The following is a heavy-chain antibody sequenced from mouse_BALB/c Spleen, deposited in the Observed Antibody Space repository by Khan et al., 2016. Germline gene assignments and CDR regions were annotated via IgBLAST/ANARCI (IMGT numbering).Heavy chain of an antibody. J-gene: IGHJ1*01. V-gene: IGHV1-76*01. CDR1: GYIFTSYW. Sequence: QVQLKQSGAELVRPVASVKLSCKTSGYIFTSYWIHWVKKRSGQGLEWIARIYPGTGSTYYNEKFKGKATLTADKSSSTAYMQLSSLKSEDSDVYFCGRSGSKYWYFDVWGAGTTVTVSS. CDR2: IYPGTGST. D-gene: IGHD1-1*01. CDR3: GRSGSKYWYFDV.